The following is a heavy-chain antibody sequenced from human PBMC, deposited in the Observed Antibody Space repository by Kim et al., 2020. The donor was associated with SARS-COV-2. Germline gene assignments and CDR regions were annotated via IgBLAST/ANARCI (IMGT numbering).Heavy chain of an antibody. CDR2: ISGSGGST. CDR3: AKDSLYCSSTSCYAHGVYYFDY. CDR1: GFTFSSYA. D-gene: IGHD2-2*01. Sequence: GGSLRLSCAASGFTFSSYAMSWVRQAPGKGLEWVSAISGSGGSTYYADSVKGRFTISRDNSKNTLYLQMNSLRAEDTAVYYCAKDSLYCSSTSCYAHGVYYFDYWGQGTLVTVSS. J-gene: IGHJ4*02. V-gene: IGHV3-23*01.